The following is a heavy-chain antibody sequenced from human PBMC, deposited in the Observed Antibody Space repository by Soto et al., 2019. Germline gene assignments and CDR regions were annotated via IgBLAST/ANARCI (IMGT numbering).Heavy chain of an antibody. CDR3: VREYGVGATQRDFDY. J-gene: IGHJ4*02. D-gene: IGHD1-26*01. Sequence: QVQLVQSGSEVKKPGASVKISCKASGYTFTSYYMHWVRQAPGQGLEWMGRINPSPGSTNYAQTFQGRVTMTRDTYTSTVYMEMSSLRYEDTAVYYCVREYGVGATQRDFDYWGQGTRVTVSS. V-gene: IGHV1-46*01. CDR2: INPSPGST. CDR1: GYTFTSYY.